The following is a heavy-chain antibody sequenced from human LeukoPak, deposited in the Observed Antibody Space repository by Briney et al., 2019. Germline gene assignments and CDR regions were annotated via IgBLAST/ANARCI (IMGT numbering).Heavy chain of an antibody. D-gene: IGHD6-13*01. J-gene: IGHJ6*03. CDR3: TTYYSSSWYTLFDYYYYMDV. Sequence: GGSLRLSCAASGFTFSNAWLSWVRQAPGKGLEWVGRIKSKTDGGTTDYAAPVKGRFTISRDDSKNTLYLQMNSLKTEDTAVYYCTTYYSSSWYTLFDYYYYMDVWGKGTTVTVSS. CDR2: IKSKTDGGTT. V-gene: IGHV3-15*01. CDR1: GFTFSNAW.